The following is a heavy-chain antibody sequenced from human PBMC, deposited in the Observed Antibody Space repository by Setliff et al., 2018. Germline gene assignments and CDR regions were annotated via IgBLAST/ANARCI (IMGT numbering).Heavy chain of an antibody. CDR3: ATKDYDTSGYYRPFGF. Sequence: GASVTVSCKVSGSTLTELTMYWVRQAPGKGLEWMGSFNPEDDEIIYAQKFLGRVTMTEDTSTDTAYMELSSLRSEDTAVYYCATKDYDTSGYYRPFGFWGQGTLVTVS. CDR1: GSTLTELT. D-gene: IGHD3-22*01. V-gene: IGHV1-24*01. J-gene: IGHJ4*01. CDR2: FNPEDDEI.